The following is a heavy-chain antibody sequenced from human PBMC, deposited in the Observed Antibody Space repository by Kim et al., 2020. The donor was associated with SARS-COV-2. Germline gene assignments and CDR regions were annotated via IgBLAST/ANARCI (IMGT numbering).Heavy chain of an antibody. Sequence: ASVKVSCKASGYTFTSYYMHWVRQAPGQGLEWMGIINPSGGSTSYAQKFQGRVTMTRDTSTSTVYMELSSLRSEDTAVYYCARDHLQFWSGYYETYYYYGMDVWGQGTTVTVSS. J-gene: IGHJ6*02. CDR2: INPSGGST. CDR1: GYTFTSYY. CDR3: ARDHLQFWSGYYETYYYYGMDV. V-gene: IGHV1-46*01. D-gene: IGHD3-3*01.